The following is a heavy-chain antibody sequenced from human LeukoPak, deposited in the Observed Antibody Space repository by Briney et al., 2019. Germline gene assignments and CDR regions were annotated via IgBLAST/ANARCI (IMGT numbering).Heavy chain of an antibody. D-gene: IGHD1-26*01. CDR1: GYTFASYG. Sequence: ASVKVSCKASGYTFASYGISWVRQAPGQGLEWMGWISAYNGNTNYAQKFQGRVTMTTDTSTNTAYMDVRSLRSDDTAVYYCARDAVHGSNVYIWFDLWGQGTLVTVSS. CDR3: ARDAVHGSNVYIWFDL. V-gene: IGHV1-18*01. CDR2: ISAYNGNT. J-gene: IGHJ5*02.